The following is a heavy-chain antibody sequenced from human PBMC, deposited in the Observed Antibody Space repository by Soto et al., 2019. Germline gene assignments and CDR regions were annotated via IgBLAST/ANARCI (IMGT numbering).Heavy chain of an antibody. J-gene: IGHJ4*03. V-gene: IGHV3-53*01. CDR1: GFTVRSNY. D-gene: IGHD4-17*01. CDR2: LYTGDFK. Sequence: GGSLRLSCVASGFTVRSNYMSWVRQAPGKGLEWVSLLYTGDFKDYLDSVKGRFTISRDDSKNTVFLQMNNLRTEDTAVYYCVRMAMTTVTAGYIDLWGRGTLVTVSS. CDR3: VRMAMTTVTAGYIDL.